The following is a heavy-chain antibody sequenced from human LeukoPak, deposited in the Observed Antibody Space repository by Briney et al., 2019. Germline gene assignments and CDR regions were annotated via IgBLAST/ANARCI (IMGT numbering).Heavy chain of an antibody. D-gene: IGHD6-19*01. V-gene: IGHV3-21*01. CDR2: ISDDSKYI. CDR1: GFTFSSYS. CDR3: ARLRLAGYSSGWFFDY. Sequence: GGSLRLSCAASGFTFSSYSMNWVRQAPGKGLEWVSSISDDSKYIYYADSVKGRFSISRDNAKRSLYLQMNSLRAEDTAVYYCARLRLAGYSSGWFFDYWGQGTLVTVSS. J-gene: IGHJ4*02.